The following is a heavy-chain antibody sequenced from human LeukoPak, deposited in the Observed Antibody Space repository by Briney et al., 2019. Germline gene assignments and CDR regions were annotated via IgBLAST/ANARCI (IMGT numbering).Heavy chain of an antibody. V-gene: IGHV4-59*01. J-gene: IGHJ5*02. D-gene: IGHD2-2*01. CDR1: GGSISSYY. CDR2: IYYSGST. Sequence: SETLSLTCTVSGGSISSYYWSWIRQPPGKGLEWIGYIYYSGSTSSNPSLKSRVTISVDTSKNQISLKVRSVTAADTAVYYCARTTEDCSSTSCYQYWFDPWGQGTLVTVSS. CDR3: ARTTEDCSSTSCYQYWFDP.